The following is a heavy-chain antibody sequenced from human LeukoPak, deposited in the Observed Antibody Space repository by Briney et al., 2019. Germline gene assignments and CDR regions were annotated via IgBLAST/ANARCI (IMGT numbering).Heavy chain of an antibody. D-gene: IGHD2/OR15-2a*01. CDR3: ARDYLVGRGNNYYYYYYYMDV. CDR2: IKEDGSEK. V-gene: IGHV3-7*01. Sequence: QAGGSLRLSCAASEFTLRNYWMSWVRQAPGKGLEWVATIKEDGSEKYYVDSVKGRFTISRDNSKNTLYLQMNSLRAEDTAVYYCARDYLVGRGNNYYYYYYYMDVWGKGTTVTVSS. J-gene: IGHJ6*03. CDR1: EFTLRNYW.